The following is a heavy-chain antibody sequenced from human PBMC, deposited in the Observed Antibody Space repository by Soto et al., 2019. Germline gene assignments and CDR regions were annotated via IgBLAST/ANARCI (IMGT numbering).Heavy chain of an antibody. CDR1: GGSISTNNW. CDR3: AREGGAGTYMGFDY. V-gene: IGHV4-4*02. Sequence: QVQLQESGPGVVKPLGTLALTCTVSGGSISTNNWWMWVRQSPEKGLEWIGEIYHSGTTNYNPSLNSRVTMSVDKSNNQSSLMLTSVTAEDTAIYYCAREGGAGTYMGFDYWGQGTLVTVSS. CDR2: IYHSGTT. J-gene: IGHJ4*02. D-gene: IGHD6-19*01.